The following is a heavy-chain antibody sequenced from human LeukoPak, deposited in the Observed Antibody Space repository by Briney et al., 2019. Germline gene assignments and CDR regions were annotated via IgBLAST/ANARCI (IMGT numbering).Heavy chain of an antibody. J-gene: IGHJ6*03. CDR3: TRNYDLNYYMDV. CDR1: GFTFGVYA. CDR2: IRSKAYGGTT. D-gene: IGHD3-16*01. V-gene: IGHV3-49*04. Sequence: GGSLRLSCTASGFTFGVYAMSWVGQAPGNGLEWVGFIRSKAYGGTTEYAASVKGRFTISRDDSKSIAYLQMNSLKTEDTAVYYCTRNYDLNYYMDVWGKGTTVTVSS.